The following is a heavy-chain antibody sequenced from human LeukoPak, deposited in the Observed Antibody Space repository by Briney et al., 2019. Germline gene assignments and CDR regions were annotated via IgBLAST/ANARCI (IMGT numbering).Heavy chain of an antibody. V-gene: IGHV1-24*01. J-gene: IGHJ6*03. CDR2: FDPEDGET. Sequence: ASVKVSCKVSGYTLTELSMHWVRQAPGKGLEWMGGFDPEDGETIYAQKFQGRVTMTRDTSASTVYMELSSLRSGDMAVYYCARARYETRIWPKSRYDYYHYMDVWGKGTTVTVSS. CDR1: GYTLTELS. D-gene: IGHD2-15*01. CDR3: ARARYETRIWPKSRYDYYHYMDV.